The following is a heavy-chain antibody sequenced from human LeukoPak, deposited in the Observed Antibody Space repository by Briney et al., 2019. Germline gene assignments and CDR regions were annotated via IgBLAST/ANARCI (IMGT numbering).Heavy chain of an antibody. CDR3: AREGPRGNSQFDY. CDR1: GFTFSSYG. CDR2: IWYDGSNK. J-gene: IGHJ4*02. V-gene: IGHV3-33*01. D-gene: IGHD2/OR15-2a*01. Sequence: GGSLRLSCAASGFTFSSYGVHWVRQAPGKGLEWVALIWYDGSNKYYTDSVKGRLTISRDNSKNTLYLQMNSLRAEDTAIYYCAREGPRGNSQFDYWGQGTLVTVSS.